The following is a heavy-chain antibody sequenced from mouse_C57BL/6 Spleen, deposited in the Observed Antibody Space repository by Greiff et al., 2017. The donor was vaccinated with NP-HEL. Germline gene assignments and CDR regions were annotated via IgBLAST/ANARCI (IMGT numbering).Heavy chain of an antibody. Sequence: VQLQESGPELVKPGASVKISCKASGYSFTSYYIHWVKQRPGQGLEWIGWIYPGSGNTKYNEKFKGKATLTADTSSSTAYMQLSSLTSEDSAVYYCARDTPFAYWGQGTLVTVSA. V-gene: IGHV1-66*01. CDR1: GYSFTSYY. CDR2: IYPGSGNT. CDR3: ARDTPFAY. J-gene: IGHJ3*01.